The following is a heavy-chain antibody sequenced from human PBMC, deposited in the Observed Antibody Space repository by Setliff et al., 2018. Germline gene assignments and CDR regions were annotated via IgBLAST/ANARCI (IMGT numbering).Heavy chain of an antibody. Sequence: PGGSLRLSCAASGFTLNSYLMHWVRQAPGEGLVWVSRIQTDESDTTYGDSVKGRFTISRDNAKNTLYLQMNSLRDEDTAVYYCTRGEVWGTPTAGDFWGQGTLVTVSS. CDR2: IQTDESDT. J-gene: IGHJ4*02. CDR1: GFTLNSYL. V-gene: IGHV3-74*03. D-gene: IGHD3-16*01. CDR3: TRGEVWGTPTAGDF.